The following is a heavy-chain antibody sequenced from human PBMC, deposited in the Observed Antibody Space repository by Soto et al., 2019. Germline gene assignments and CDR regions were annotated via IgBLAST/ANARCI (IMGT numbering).Heavy chain of an antibody. J-gene: IGHJ4*02. CDR3: ARGHDYGDKTEGYYFEY. V-gene: IGHV1-18*04. Sequence: QVQLVQSGAEVKKPGASVKVSCKASGYTFTSYGISWVRQAPGQGLEWMGWISAYNGNTNYAQKLQGRVTMTPDTSPSTAYMELRSLRSDDTAVYYCARGHDYGDKTEGYYFEYGGQGTLVTVSS. D-gene: IGHD4-17*01. CDR1: GYTFTSYG. CDR2: ISAYNGNT.